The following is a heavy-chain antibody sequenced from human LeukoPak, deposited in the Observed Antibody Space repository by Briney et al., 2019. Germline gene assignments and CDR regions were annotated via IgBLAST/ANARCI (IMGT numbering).Heavy chain of an antibody. V-gene: IGHV3-64*01. D-gene: IGHD5-18*01. CDR2: ISSNGGST. Sequence: GGSLRLSCAASGFTFSSYWMSWVRQAPGKGLEYVSAISSNGGSTYYANSVKGRFTISRDNSKNTLYLQMGSLRAEDMAVYYCARDGDTAMAEYYYYYMDVWGKGTTVTISS. J-gene: IGHJ6*03. CDR1: GFTFSSYW. CDR3: ARDGDTAMAEYYYYYMDV.